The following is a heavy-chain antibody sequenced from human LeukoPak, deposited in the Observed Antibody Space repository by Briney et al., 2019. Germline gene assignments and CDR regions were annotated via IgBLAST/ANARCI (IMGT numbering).Heavy chain of an antibody. CDR2: INWNGGST. CDR1: GFTFDDYG. D-gene: IGHD6-19*01. V-gene: IGHV3-20*04. CDR3: ARDSSIAVAGLFDY. Sequence: GGSLRLSCAASGFTFDDYGMSWVRQAPGKGLEWASGINWNGGSTGYADSVKGRFTISRDNAKNSLYLQMNSLRAEDTALYYCARDSSIAVAGLFDYWGQGTLVTVSS. J-gene: IGHJ4*02.